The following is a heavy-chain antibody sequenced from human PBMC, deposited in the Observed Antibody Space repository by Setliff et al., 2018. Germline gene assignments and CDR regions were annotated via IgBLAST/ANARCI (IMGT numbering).Heavy chain of an antibody. CDR3: AKVKKPLIRGSGFDY. CDR1: GFVFGTYG. V-gene: IGHV3-30*02. J-gene: IGHJ4*02. CDR2: VRFDGSYK. Sequence: GESLKISCAASGFVFGTYGMHWVRQAPGKGLDWVASVRFDGSYKVYADSVKGRFTISRDNSENTLFLQMASLRPEDTGIYYCAKVKKPLIRGSGFDYWGRGTLVTVSS. D-gene: IGHD2-8*01.